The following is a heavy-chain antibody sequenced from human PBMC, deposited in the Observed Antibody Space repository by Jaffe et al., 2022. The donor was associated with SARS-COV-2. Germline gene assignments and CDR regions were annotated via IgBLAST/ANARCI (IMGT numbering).Heavy chain of an antibody. V-gene: IGHV3-23*04. J-gene: IGHJ4*02. CDR1: GFTFDNYD. CDR2: IIGSGRRT. Sequence: EVQVVESGGGLVQPGGSLSLSCAASGFTFDNYDMSWVRQAPGKGLEWVSTIIGSGRRTFYADSVKARFTISRDNSKNTLFLQMNSLRAEDTAVYYCARKDTDMNNLDYWGQGTLVTVSS. D-gene: IGHD5-18*01. CDR3: ARKDTDMNNLDY.